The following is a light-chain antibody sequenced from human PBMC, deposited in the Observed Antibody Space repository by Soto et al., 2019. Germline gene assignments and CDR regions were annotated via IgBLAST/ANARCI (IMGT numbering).Light chain of an antibody. J-gene: IGLJ1*01. CDR3: LSHSGSSNV. CDR2: EVN. CDR1: SRDVGASDY. V-gene: IGLV2-8*01. Sequence: QCALTQAPSGSGSPGQSVAISCTGTSRDVGASDYVSWYQQHSGKAPKLLLYEVNKRPSGVPDRFSGSKSGNTASLTVSALQADDEADYYCLSHSGSSNVLGTGTKLTVL.